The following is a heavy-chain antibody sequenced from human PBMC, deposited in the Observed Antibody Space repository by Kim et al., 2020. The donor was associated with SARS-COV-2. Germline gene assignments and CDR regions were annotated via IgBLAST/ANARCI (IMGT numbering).Heavy chain of an antibody. CDR3: ARGASFAFDI. CDR2: T. Sequence: TPYADSVKDRFPNSRDNAKNTLYLQMNSLRVDDTAVYYCARGASFAFDIWGQGTTVSV. V-gene: IGHV3-74*01. D-gene: IGHD1-26*01. J-gene: IGHJ3*02.